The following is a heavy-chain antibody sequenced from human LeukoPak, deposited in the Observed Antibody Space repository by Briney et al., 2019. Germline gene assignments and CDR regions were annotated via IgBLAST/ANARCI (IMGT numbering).Heavy chain of an antibody. Sequence: GGSLRLSCAASGFTFSSYGMSWVRQAPGKGLEWVSYISSSGSTIYYADSVKGRFTISRDNAKNSLYLQMNSLRAEDTAVYYCARAQTYYDILTGYSHAFDIWGQGTMVTVSS. CDR1: GFTFSSYG. CDR2: ISSSGSTI. D-gene: IGHD3-9*01. J-gene: IGHJ3*02. CDR3: ARAQTYYDILTGYSHAFDI. V-gene: IGHV3-48*04.